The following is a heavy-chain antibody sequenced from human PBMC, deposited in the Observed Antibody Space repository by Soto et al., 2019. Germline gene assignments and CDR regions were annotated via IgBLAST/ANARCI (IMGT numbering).Heavy chain of an antibody. J-gene: IGHJ4*02. D-gene: IGHD5-18*01. CDR2: ISGSGGST. Sequence: PGGSLRLSCAASGFTFSSYAMSWVRQAPGKGLEWVSAISGSGGSTYYADSVKGRFTISRDNSKNTLYLQMNSLRAEDTAVYYCAKDPGGYSYGLLPHHFDYWGQGTLVTVSS. CDR3: AKDPGGYSYGLLPHHFDY. V-gene: IGHV3-23*01. CDR1: GFTFSSYA.